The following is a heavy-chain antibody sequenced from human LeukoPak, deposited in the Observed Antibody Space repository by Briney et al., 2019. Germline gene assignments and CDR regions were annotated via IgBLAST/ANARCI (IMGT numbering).Heavy chain of an antibody. CDR1: GGSFSGYY. D-gene: IGHD6-19*01. Sequence: SSETLSLTCAVYGGSFSGYYWSWIRQPPGKGLEWIGEINHSGSTNYNPSLKSRVTISVDTSKNQFSLKLNSVTAADTAVYYCARGWGITAGFDYWGQGTLITVSS. V-gene: IGHV4-34*01. CDR2: INHSGST. CDR3: ARGWGITAGFDY. J-gene: IGHJ4*02.